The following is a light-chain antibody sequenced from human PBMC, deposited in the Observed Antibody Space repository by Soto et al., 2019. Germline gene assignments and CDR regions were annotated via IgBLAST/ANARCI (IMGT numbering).Light chain of an antibody. CDR2: DAS. J-gene: IGKJ5*01. V-gene: IGKV3-20*01. CDR3: QQYGSSPIT. CDR1: QSVSSY. Sequence: VLTQSPATLSVSPGDRATLSCRASQSVSSYLAWYQQKPGQAPRLLIYDASNRATGIPARLSGSGSGTDLTLTISRLEPEDFAVYYCQQYGSSPITFGQGTRLEIK.